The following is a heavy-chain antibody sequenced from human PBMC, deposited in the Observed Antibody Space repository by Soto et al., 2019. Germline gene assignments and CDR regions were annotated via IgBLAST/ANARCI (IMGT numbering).Heavy chain of an antibody. CDR2: ISSSSSYT. J-gene: IGHJ4*02. CDR1: GFTFSDYY. Sequence: GGSLRLSCAASGFTFSDYYMSWIRQAPGKGLEWVSYISSSSSYTNYADSVKGRFTISRDNAKNSLYLQMNSLRAEETAVYYCAKDKRPLSYCSGGSCYLYFDYWGQGTMVTV. V-gene: IGHV3-11*06. CDR3: AKDKRPLSYCSGGSCYLYFDY. D-gene: IGHD2-15*01.